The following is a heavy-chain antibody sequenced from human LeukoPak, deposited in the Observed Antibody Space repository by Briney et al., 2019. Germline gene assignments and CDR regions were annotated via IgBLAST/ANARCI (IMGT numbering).Heavy chain of an antibody. CDR3: AELGITMIGGV. CDR1: GFTFSSYE. Sequence: PGGSLRLSCAASGFTFSSYEMNWGRQAPGKGLEWVSYISSSGSTIYYAASVKCRFTISRDNAKNSLYLQMNSLRAEDTAVYYCAELGITMIGGVWGKGTTVTISS. CDR2: ISSSGSTI. J-gene: IGHJ6*04. V-gene: IGHV3-48*03. D-gene: IGHD3-10*02.